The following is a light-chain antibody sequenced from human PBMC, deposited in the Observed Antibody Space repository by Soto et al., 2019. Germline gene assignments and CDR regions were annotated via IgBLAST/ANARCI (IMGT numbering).Light chain of an antibody. CDR3: QQYSGYSLFT. CDR2: DAS. J-gene: IGKJ3*01. Sequence: DIQLTQSPSTPSASVGDRVTITCRASQSISGWLAWYQQRPGTAPKLLIYDASSLESGVPSRFSGSGSGTEFTLTIGGLQPDDFATYYCQQYSGYSLFTFGPGTIVDIK. CDR1: QSISGW. V-gene: IGKV1-5*01.